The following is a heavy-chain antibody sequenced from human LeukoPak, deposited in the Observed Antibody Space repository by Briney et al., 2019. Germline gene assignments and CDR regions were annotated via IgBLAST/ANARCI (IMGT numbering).Heavy chain of an antibody. Sequence: SETLSLTCTVSGGSISSGSYYWSWIRQPAGKGLEWIGRIYTSGSTNYNPSLKSRVTISVDTSKNQFSLKLSSVTAADTAVYYCARDYSNGISDYWGQGTLVTVSS. CDR3: ARDYSNGISDY. J-gene: IGHJ4*02. CDR2: IYTSGST. V-gene: IGHV4-61*02. D-gene: IGHD4-11*01. CDR1: GGSISSGSYY.